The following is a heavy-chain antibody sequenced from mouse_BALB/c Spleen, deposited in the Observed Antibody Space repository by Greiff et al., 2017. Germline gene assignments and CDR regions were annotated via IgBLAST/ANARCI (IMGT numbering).Heavy chain of an antibody. J-gene: IGHJ1*01. CDR1: GYTFTSYT. CDR3: ASKSRWYFDV. V-gene: IGHV1-4*01. Sequence: VQGVESGAELARPGASVKMSCKASGYTFTSYTMHWVKQRPGQGLEWIGYINPSSGYTNYNQKFKDKATLTADKSSSTAYMQLSSLTSEDSAVYYCASKSRWYFDVWGAGTTVTVSS. D-gene: IGHD1-1*01. CDR2: INPSSGYT.